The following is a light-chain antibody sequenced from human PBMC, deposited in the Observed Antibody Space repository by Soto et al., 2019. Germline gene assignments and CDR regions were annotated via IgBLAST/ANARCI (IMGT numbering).Light chain of an antibody. CDR3: QQYGDLPWT. CDR1: QAVSSNY. Sequence: ALTQSPGTLSSSPGERATLSCRASQAVSSNYLAWYQQKPGQAPRLLISGASGRATGVPDRFSGNGSGTDFTLTIDRLESEDFAVYFCQQYGDLPWTFGQGTKVEI. CDR2: GAS. V-gene: IGKV3-20*01. J-gene: IGKJ1*01.